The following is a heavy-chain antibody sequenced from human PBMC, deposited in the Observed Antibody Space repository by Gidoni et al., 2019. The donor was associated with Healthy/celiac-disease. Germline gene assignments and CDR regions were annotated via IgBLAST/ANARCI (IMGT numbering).Heavy chain of an antibody. Sequence: EVQLVESGGGLVQPGGSRRRSCAASGFTFSSSAMSGVRQAPGKGLEWVSAISGSGGSTYYADSVKGRFTISRDNSKNTLYLQMNSLRAEDTAVYYCAKGTGDLGALDYWGQGTLVTVSS. J-gene: IGHJ4*02. V-gene: IGHV3-23*04. D-gene: IGHD7-27*01. CDR1: GFTFSSSA. CDR2: ISGSGGST. CDR3: AKGTGDLGALDY.